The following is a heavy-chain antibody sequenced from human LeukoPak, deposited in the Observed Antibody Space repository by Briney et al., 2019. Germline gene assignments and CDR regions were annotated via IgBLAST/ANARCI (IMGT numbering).Heavy chain of an antibody. CDR2: IIPIFATA. D-gene: IGHD3-22*01. Sequence: AASVKVSCKASGYTFTGYYMHWVRQAPGQGLEWMGGIIPIFATANYAQKFQGRVTITADESTSTAYMELSSLGSEDTAVYYCARGPITTRSHFDYWGQGTLVTVSS. J-gene: IGHJ4*02. CDR1: GYTFTGYY. CDR3: ARGPITTRSHFDY. V-gene: IGHV1-69*13.